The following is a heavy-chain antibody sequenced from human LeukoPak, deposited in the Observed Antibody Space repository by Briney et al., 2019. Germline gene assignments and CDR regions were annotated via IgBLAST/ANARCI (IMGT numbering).Heavy chain of an antibody. J-gene: IGHJ4*02. CDR3: ARDTPTVSYFDY. D-gene: IGHD4-4*01. CDR2: ISSSSSYI. Sequence: GGSLRLSCAASGFTFSSYSMTWVRQAPGKGLEWVSSISSSSSYIYYADSVKGRFTISRDNAKNSLYLQMNSLRAEDTAVYYCARDTPTVSYFDYWGQGTLVTVSS. V-gene: IGHV3-21*01. CDR1: GFTFSSYS.